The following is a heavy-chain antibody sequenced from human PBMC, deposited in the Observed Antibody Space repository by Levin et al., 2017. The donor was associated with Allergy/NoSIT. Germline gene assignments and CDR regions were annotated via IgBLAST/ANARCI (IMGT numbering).Heavy chain of an antibody. CDR1: GFTFTSSA. Sequence: SVKVSCKASGFTFTSSAVQWVRQARGQRLEWIGWIVVGSGNTNYAQKFQERVTITRDMSTSTAYMELSSLRSEDTAVYYCAAEGHSSGRYGMDVWGQGTTVTVSS. CDR3: AAEGHSSGRYGMDV. D-gene: IGHD6-19*01. V-gene: IGHV1-58*01. J-gene: IGHJ6*02. CDR2: IVVGSGNT.